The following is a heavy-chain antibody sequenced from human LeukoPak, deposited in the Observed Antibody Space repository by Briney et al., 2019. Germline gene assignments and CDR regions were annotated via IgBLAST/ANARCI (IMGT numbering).Heavy chain of an antibody. CDR1: GGSSSSYY. Sequence: SETLSLTCTVSGGSSSSYYWSWIRQPPGKGLEWIGYIYYSGSTNYNPSLKSRVTISVDTSKNQFSLKLSSVTAADTAVYYCARGRGVRDYYDSSGPSYYGMDVWGQGTTVTVSS. V-gene: IGHV4-59*01. J-gene: IGHJ6*02. CDR3: ARGRGVRDYYDSSGPSYYGMDV. CDR2: IYYSGST. D-gene: IGHD3-22*01.